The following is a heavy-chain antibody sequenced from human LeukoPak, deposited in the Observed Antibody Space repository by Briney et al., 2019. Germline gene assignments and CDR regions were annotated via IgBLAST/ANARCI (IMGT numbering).Heavy chain of an antibody. V-gene: IGHV1-69*05. CDR3: ARATGGYSYGTYYFDY. J-gene: IGHJ4*02. Sequence: SVKVSCKASGGTFISYAISWVRQAHGQGLEWMGGIIPIFGTANYAQKFQGRVTITTDESKSTDYMELSSQRYKDTAVYYCARATGGYSYGTYYFDYWGQGTLVTVSS. D-gene: IGHD5-18*01. CDR1: GGTFISYA. CDR2: IIPIFGTA.